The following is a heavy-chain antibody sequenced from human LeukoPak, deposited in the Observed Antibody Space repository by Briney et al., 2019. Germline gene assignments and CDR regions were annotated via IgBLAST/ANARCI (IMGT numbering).Heavy chain of an antibody. D-gene: IGHD6-13*01. CDR1: GFTFSSYA. J-gene: IGHJ6*03. CDR3: AKDFDGSTWFGRNYMDV. V-gene: IGHV3-23*01. CDR2: ISGSGGST. Sequence: GGSLRLSCAASGFTFSSYAMCWVRQAPGKGLEWVSGISGSGGSTYYLDSVKGRFTISRDNSKKTLYLQMNSLRAEDTAVYYCAKDFDGSTWFGRNYMDVWGEGTTVTVSS.